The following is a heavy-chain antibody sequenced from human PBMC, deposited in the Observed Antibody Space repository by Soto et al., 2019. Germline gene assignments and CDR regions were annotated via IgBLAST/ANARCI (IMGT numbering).Heavy chain of an antibody. CDR1: GFTFSNYS. CDR3: AKALQYSSSRDYFYYGMDV. Sequence: GGSLRLSCAASGFTFSNYSMSWVRQAPGKGLEWVSGMNSGGRTYYADYVKGRFTISRDTSKNTLNLQMNSMRADDTAVFYCAKALQYSSSRDYFYYGMDVWGQGTTVTVSS. D-gene: IGHD6-6*01. V-gene: IGHV3-23*01. J-gene: IGHJ6*02. CDR2: MNSGGRT.